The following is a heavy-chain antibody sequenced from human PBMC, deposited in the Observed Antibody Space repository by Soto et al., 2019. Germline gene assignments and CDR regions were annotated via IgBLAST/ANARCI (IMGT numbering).Heavy chain of an antibody. D-gene: IGHD1-26*01. Sequence: ASVKVSCKASGYTFTSYYMHWVRQAPGQGLEWMGIINPSGGSTSYAQKFQGRVTMTRDTSTSTVYMELSSLRSEDTAVYYCARDPIVGATTGWFGFPRGVQQFDYWGQGTLVTVSS. CDR1: GYTFTSYY. CDR2: INPSGGST. V-gene: IGHV1-46*01. J-gene: IGHJ4*02. CDR3: ARDPIVGATTGWFGFPRGVQQFDY.